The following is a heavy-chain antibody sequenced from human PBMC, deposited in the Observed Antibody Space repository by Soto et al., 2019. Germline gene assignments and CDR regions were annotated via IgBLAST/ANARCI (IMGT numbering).Heavy chain of an antibody. Sequence: EVQLVESGGGLVQPGGSLRLSCAASGFSFSSYDMHWVRQATGEGLEWVSAIGSAGDTYYPDSVKGRFTISRENAKNSLYLQMSSLSAGDTAVYVCASAVVAGVVDYWGQGTLVTVSS. CDR3: ASAVVAGVVDY. CDR1: GFSFSSYD. CDR2: IGSAGDT. D-gene: IGHD6-19*01. J-gene: IGHJ4*02. V-gene: IGHV3-13*01.